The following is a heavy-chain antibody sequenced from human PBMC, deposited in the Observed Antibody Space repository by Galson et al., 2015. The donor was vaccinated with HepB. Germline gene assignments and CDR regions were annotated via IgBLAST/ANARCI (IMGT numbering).Heavy chain of an antibody. CDR3: ARGGRSGSSDNVFDI. D-gene: IGHD6-6*01. CDR1: GGSFSAYH. V-gene: IGHV4-34*01. CDR2: INHGGST. J-gene: IGHJ3*02. Sequence: SEPLSLTCAVYGGSFSAYHWSWIRQPPGKGLEWIAEINHGGSTNYNPSLKSRVTISVDTSKNQFSLKLTSVTAADTAVYYCARGGRSGSSDNVFDIWGQGTMVTVSS.